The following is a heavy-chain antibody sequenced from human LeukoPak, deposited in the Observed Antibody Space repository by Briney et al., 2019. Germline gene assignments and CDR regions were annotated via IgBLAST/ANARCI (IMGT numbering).Heavy chain of an antibody. CDR1: GFTFSSYW. CDR3: ARVKGIAGLKWYYFDY. V-gene: IGHV3-7*01. Sequence: AGGSLRFSCAASGFTFSSYWMSWVRQAPGKGLEWVANIKQDGSEKYYVDSVKGRFTISRDNAKNSLYLQMNSLRAEDTAVYYCARVKGIAGLKWYYFDYWGQGTLVTVSS. J-gene: IGHJ4*02. CDR2: IKQDGSEK. D-gene: IGHD6-13*01.